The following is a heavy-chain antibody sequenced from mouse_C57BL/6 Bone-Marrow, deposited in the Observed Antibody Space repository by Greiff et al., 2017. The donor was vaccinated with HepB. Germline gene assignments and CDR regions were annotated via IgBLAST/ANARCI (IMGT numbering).Heavy chain of an antibody. V-gene: IGHV7-1*01. Sequence: EVKVVESGGGLVQSGRSLRLSCATSGFTFSDFYMEWVRQAPGKGLEWIAASRNKANDYTTEYSASVKGRFIVSRDTSQSILYLQMNALRAEDTAIYYCARDAPVYYGSSRWYFDVWGTGTTVTVSS. CDR2: SRNKANDYTT. CDR3: ARDAPVYYGSSRWYFDV. CDR1: GFTFSDFY. J-gene: IGHJ1*03. D-gene: IGHD1-1*01.